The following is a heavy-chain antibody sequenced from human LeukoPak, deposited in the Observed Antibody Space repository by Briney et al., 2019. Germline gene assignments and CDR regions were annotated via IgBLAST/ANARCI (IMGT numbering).Heavy chain of an antibody. CDR1: GFTFSSYA. Sequence: GGSLRLSCAASGFTFSSYAMSWVRQAPGKGLEWVSAISGSGGSTYYADSVKGRFTISRDNSKNTLYLQMNRLRAEDTAVYYCAKGEFYDSSGYYLGAFDIWGQGTMVTVSS. V-gene: IGHV3-23*01. J-gene: IGHJ3*02. CDR2: ISGSGGST. D-gene: IGHD3-22*01. CDR3: AKGEFYDSSGYYLGAFDI.